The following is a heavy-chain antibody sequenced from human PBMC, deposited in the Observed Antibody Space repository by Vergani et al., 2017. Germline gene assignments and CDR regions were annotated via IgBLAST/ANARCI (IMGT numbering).Heavy chain of an antibody. J-gene: IGHJ5*02. Sequence: EVQVVESGGGLIKPGGSLRLSCVVSGITFKNAWINWVRQAPGKGLEWVSTISSDGGSTYYADSVKGRFTISRDNSKNTLSLQMNSLRAEDTAVYYCAKDRATKFPSHRGNNNWFDPWGQGTLVTVSS. V-gene: IGHV3-23*04. CDR2: ISSDGGST. CDR1: GITFKNAW. CDR3: AKDRATKFPSHRGNNNWFDP. D-gene: IGHD1/OR15-1a*01.